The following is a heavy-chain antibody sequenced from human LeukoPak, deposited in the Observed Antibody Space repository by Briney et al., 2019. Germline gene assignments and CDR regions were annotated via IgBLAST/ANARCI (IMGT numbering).Heavy chain of an antibody. V-gene: IGHV3-21*01. CDR1: GFSFRNYW. CDR2: ISSSSSYI. CDR3: ARDKPGGGYDYGNDY. Sequence: GESLRLSCAASGFSFRNYWMGWVRQAPGKGLEWVSSISSSSSYIYYADSVKGRFTISRDNAKNSLYLQMNSLRAEDTAVYYCARDKPGGGYDYGNDYWGQGTLVTVSS. J-gene: IGHJ4*02. D-gene: IGHD5-12*01.